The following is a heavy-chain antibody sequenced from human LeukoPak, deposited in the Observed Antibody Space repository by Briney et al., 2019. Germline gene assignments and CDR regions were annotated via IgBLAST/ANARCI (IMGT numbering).Heavy chain of an antibody. J-gene: IGHJ4*02. CDR2: INHSGST. Sequence: PSETLSLTCAVYGGSFSGYYWSWIRQPPGKGLEWIGEINHSGSTNYNPSLKSRVTISVDTSKNQFSLKLSSVTAADTAVYYCARWGIASSSWYTLGYWGQGTLVTVSS. V-gene: IGHV4-34*01. CDR1: GGSFSGYY. D-gene: IGHD6-13*01. CDR3: ARWGIASSSWYTLGY.